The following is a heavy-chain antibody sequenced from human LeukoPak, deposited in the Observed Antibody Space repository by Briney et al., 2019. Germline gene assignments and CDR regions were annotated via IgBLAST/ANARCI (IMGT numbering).Heavy chain of an antibody. V-gene: IGHV4-4*07. Sequence: SETLSLTCTVSGGSISGNYWSWIRQPAGKGLEWIGRIYNSGNINYNPSLKSRATMSVDASKNQFSLKLSSVTAADTAVYYCARVSTQWELLYYFDYWGQGTLVTVSS. D-gene: IGHD1-26*01. J-gene: IGHJ4*02. CDR2: IYNSGNI. CDR1: GGSISGNY. CDR3: ARVSTQWELLYYFDY.